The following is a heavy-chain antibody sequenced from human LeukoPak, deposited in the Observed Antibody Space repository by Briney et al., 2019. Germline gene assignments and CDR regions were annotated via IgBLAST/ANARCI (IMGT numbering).Heavy chain of an antibody. D-gene: IGHD2-2*01. V-gene: IGHV5-51*01. CDR3: ARRRYCSSTSCRRYFDY. CDR2: IYPGDSDT. CDR1: GYSFTSYW. J-gene: IGHJ4*02. Sequence: GASLKISCKGSGYSFTSYWIGWVRQMPGKGLEWMGIIYPGDSDTRYSPSFQGQVTISADKSISTAYLQWSSLKASDTAMYYCARRRYCSSTSCRRYFDYWGQGTLVTVSS.